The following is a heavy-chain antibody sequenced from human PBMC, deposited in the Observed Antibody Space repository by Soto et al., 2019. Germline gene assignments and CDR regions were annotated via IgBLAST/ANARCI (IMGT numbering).Heavy chain of an antibody. CDR3: AKPLLAREAITYYFDY. J-gene: IGHJ4*02. V-gene: IGHV3-23*01. CDR1: GVTFSTYA. D-gene: IGHD3-10*01. Sequence: PGGSLRLSCAASGVTFSTYAMSWVRQAPGKGLEFVSSISESGDRTFYADSVKGRFTISRDNSKSTLYLQMNSLRDEDTAVYYCAKPLLAREAITYYFDYWGLGTLVTVSS. CDR2: ISESGDRT.